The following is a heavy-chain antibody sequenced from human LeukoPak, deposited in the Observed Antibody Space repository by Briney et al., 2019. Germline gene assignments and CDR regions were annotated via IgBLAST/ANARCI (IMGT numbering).Heavy chain of an antibody. V-gene: IGHV4-34*01. J-gene: IGHJ6*03. D-gene: IGHD2-2*01. Sequence: SETLSLTCAVYGGSFSGYYWSWIRQPPGKGLEWIGEINHSGSTNYNPSLKSRVTISVDTSKNQLSLKLSSVTAADTAVYYGARIRPAALYYYYYYMDVWGKGTTVTVSS. CDR1: GGSFSGYY. CDR3: ARIRPAALYYYYYYMDV. CDR2: INHSGST.